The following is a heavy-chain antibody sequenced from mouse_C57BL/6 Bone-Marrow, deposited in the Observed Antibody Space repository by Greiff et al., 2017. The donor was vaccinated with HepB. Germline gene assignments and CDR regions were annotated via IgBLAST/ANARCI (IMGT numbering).Heavy chain of an antibody. V-gene: IGHV1-81*01. CDR1: GYTFTSYG. CDR2: IYPRSGNT. Sequence: QVQLQQSGAELARPGASVKLSCKASGYTFTSYGISWVKQRTGQGLEWIGEIYPRSGNTYYNEKFKGKATLTADKSSSTAYMELRSLTSEDSAVYFCARSITTVVAPTFYFEYWGQGTTLTVSS. CDR3: ARSITTVVAPTFYFEY. D-gene: IGHD1-1*01. J-gene: IGHJ2*01.